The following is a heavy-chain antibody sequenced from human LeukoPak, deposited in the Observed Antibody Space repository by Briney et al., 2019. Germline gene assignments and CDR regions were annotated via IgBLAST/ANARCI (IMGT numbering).Heavy chain of an antibody. D-gene: IGHD3-22*01. V-gene: IGHV4-39*01. CDR3: ARQQYYYDNSGSWFYYYGMDV. J-gene: IGHJ6*02. CDR2: IYYSGNT. CDR1: GGPISSSSYY. Sequence: PSETLSLTCTVSGGPISSSSYYWGWIRQPPGKGLEWIGSIYYSGNTYYNPSLKSRVTISVDTSKNQFSLKLSSVTAADTALYYCARQQYYYDNSGSWFYYYGMDVWGPGTTVTVSS.